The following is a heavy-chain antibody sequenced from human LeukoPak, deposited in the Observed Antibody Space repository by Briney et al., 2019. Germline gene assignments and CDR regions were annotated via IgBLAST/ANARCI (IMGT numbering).Heavy chain of an antibody. D-gene: IGHD2-2*02. CDR3: AKGRYCSSTSCYTPFDY. J-gene: IGHJ4*02. V-gene: IGHV3-30*02. CDR2: IRYDGSNK. Sequence: PGGSLRLSCAASGFTFSSYGMHWVRQAPGKGLEWVAFIRYDGSNKYYADSVKGRFTISRDNSKNTLYLQMNSLRAEDTAVYYCAKGRYCSSTSCYTPFDYWGQGTLVTVSS. CDR1: GFTFSSYG.